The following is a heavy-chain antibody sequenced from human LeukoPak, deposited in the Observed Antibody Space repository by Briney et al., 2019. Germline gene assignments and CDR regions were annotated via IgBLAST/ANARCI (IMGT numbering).Heavy chain of an antibody. D-gene: IGHD3-10*01. CDR3: ARQLGGSGSY. V-gene: IGHV3-7*01. J-gene: IGHJ4*02. CDR1: GFTFISHW. Sequence: GGSLRLSCAASGFTFISHWMSWVRQAPGKGLEWVANIKQDGSEKYYVDSVKGRFTISRDNAKNSVYLQMNSLRAEDTTVYYCARQLGGSGSYWGQGTLVTVSS. CDR2: IKQDGSEK.